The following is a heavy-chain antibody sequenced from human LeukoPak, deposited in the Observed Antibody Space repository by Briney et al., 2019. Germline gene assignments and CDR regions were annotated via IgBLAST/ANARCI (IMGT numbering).Heavy chain of an antibody. CDR3: ARAQGSSWPPDAFDI. Sequence: PGGSLRLSCTASGFTFRSYALSWVRQAPGKGLEWVSATTGSGDKLFYADSVKGRFTISRDNSKNTLYLQMNSLRAEDTAVYYCARAQGSSWPPDAFDIWGQGTMVTVSS. D-gene: IGHD6-13*01. CDR1: GFTFRSYA. V-gene: IGHV3-23*01. J-gene: IGHJ3*02. CDR2: TTGSGDKL.